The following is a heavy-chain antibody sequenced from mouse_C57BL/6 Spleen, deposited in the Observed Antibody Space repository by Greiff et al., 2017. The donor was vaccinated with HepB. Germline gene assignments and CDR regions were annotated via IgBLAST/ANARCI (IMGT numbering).Heavy chain of an antibody. CDR1: GYSFTSYY. J-gene: IGHJ3*01. D-gene: IGHD2-3*01. Sequence: QVQLQQSGPELVKPGASVKISCKASGYSFTSYYIHWVKQRPGQGLEWIGWSYPGSGNTKYNEKFKGKATQTADTSSSTAYMQLSSLTSEDSAVYYCAREGTYDGYPAWFAYWGQGTLVTVSA. CDR3: AREGTYDGYPAWFAY. V-gene: IGHV1-66*01. CDR2: SYPGSGNT.